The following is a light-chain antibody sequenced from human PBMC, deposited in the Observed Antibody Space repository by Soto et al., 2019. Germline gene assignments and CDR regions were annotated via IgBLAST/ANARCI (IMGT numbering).Light chain of an antibody. J-gene: IGKJ4*01. CDR3: EQYHHRPPLI. V-gene: IGKV3D-15*01. Sequence: EIVMTQSPATLSVSPGGRATLSCRASQSVSSNVAWYRQRPGQPPRLLIYGASTRATGITARFSGSGSGTEFTLTISSLQSEGSAVYYCEQYHHRPPLIFGGGTKVEIK. CDR2: GAS. CDR1: QSVSSN.